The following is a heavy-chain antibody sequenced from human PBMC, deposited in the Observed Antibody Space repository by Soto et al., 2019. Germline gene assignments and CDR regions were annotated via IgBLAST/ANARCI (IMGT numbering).Heavy chain of an antibody. V-gene: IGHV1-8*01. CDR3: AGLRHWGRAFDI. CDR2: MNPNSGNT. J-gene: IGHJ3*02. CDR1: GYTFTSYD. D-gene: IGHD7-27*01. Sequence: ASVKVSCKASGYTFTSYDINWVRQATGQGLEWMGWMNPNSGNTGYAQKFQGRVTMTRNTSISTAYMELSSLRSEDTAVYYCAGLRHWGRAFDIWGQGTMVTVSS.